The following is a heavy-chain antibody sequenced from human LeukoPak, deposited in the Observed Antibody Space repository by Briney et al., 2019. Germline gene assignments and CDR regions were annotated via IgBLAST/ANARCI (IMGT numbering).Heavy chain of an antibody. CDR1: GFTFSSYS. CDR2: ISSSSSYI. J-gene: IGHJ3*02. Sequence: GGSLRLSCAASGFTFSSYSMNWVRQAPGKGLEWVSSISSSSSYIYYADSVKGRFTISRDNAKDSLYLQMNSLRAEDTAVHYCARDLGRKYYYDSSGYSDAFDIWGQGTMVTVSS. D-gene: IGHD3-22*01. CDR3: ARDLGRKYYYDSSGYSDAFDI. V-gene: IGHV3-21*01.